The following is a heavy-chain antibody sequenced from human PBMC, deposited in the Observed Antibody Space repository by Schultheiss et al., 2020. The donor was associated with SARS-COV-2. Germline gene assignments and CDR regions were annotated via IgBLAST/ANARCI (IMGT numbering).Heavy chain of an antibody. D-gene: IGHD3/OR15-3a*01. V-gene: IGHV3-23*01. CDR1: GFTFSSSW. J-gene: IGHJ4*02. Sequence: GESLKISCAASGFTFSSSWMYRVHQTPGKGLVWVSAISGSGGSTYYADSVKGRFTISRDNSKNTLYLQMNSLRAEDTAVYYCAKQKGGFLDWPDYWGQGTLVTVSS. CDR3: AKQKGGFLDWPDY. CDR2: ISGSGGST.